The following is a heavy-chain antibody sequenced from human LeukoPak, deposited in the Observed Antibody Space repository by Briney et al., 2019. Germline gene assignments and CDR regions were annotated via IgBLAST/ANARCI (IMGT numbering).Heavy chain of an antibody. J-gene: IGHJ3*02. CDR3: ARGVVVAPRSAFDI. V-gene: IGHV3-7*01. CDR1: GFTFSSYW. Sequence: PGGALRLSCAASGFTFSSYWITWVRQAPGKGLEWVANINQDGSEKCCVDSVKGRFTISRDNAKNSLSLQMNSLRVEDTAVYYCARGVVVAPRSAFDIWGQGTMVTVSS. D-gene: IGHD2-2*01. CDR2: INQDGSEK.